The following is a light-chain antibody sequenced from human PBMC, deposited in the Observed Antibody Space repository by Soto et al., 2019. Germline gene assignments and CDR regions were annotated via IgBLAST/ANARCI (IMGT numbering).Light chain of an antibody. CDR3: QQYGGSPQT. CDR2: GAA. CDR1: QSVRSSY. J-gene: IGKJ1*01. V-gene: IGKV3-20*01. Sequence: EIVLTQSPGTLSLSPGERATLSCRASQSVRSSYLAWYQQKPGQAPRLLIYGAASRASGIPDRFSGSGSGTDFTLTISRLEPEDFAVYYCQQYGGSPQTFGQGTKVEVK.